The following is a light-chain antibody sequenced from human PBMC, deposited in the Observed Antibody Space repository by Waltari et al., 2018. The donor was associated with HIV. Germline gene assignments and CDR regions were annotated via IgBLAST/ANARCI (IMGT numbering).Light chain of an antibody. Sequence: SYEFMQAPSVSVSPGQTARITCSGDALPKQFAYWYQQQTGQAPVLVIYKDNERPSGIPERFSGSSSGTTVTLTISGVQAEDEADYYCQSADTTGTYRVFGGGTKLTVL. CDR1: ALPKQF. CDR2: KDN. V-gene: IGLV3-25*01. J-gene: IGLJ3*02. CDR3: QSADTTGTYRV.